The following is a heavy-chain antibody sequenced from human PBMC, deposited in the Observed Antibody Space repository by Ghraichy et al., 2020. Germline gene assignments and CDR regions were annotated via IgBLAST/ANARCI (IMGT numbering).Heavy chain of an antibody. V-gene: IGHV4-59*01. CDR2: IYYSGST. CDR3: ARGTPGSQLLAFYYYYYGMDV. D-gene: IGHD2-2*01. CDR1: GGSISSYY. Sequence: SETLSLTCTVYGGSISSYYWSWIRQPPGKGLEWIGYIYYSGSTNYNPSLKSRVTISVDTSKNQFSLKLSSVTAADTAVYYCARGTPGSQLLAFYYYYYGMDVWGQGPTVTVSS. J-gene: IGHJ6*02.